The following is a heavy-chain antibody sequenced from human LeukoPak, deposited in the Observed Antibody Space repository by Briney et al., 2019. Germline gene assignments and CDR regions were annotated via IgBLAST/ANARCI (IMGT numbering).Heavy chain of an antibody. D-gene: IGHD6-13*01. CDR1: GYSISSGYY. CDR3: ARAYSSSWYWNWFDP. CDR2: IYPTGST. V-gene: IGHV4-38-2*02. J-gene: IGHJ5*02. Sequence: SETLSLTCTVSGYSISSGYYWGWIRQPPGKGLEWIGNIYPTGSTYYNPTLKSRVTISVDTSKNQFSLKVSSVSAADTAVYYCARAYSSSWYWNWFDPWGQGTLVTVSS.